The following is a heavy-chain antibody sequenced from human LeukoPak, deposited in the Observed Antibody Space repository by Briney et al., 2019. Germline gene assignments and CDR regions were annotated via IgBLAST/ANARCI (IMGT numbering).Heavy chain of an antibody. D-gene: IGHD1-7*01. V-gene: IGHV4-31*03. J-gene: IGHJ5*02. CDR2: IYYSGST. Sequence: SETLSLTCTVSGGSLSSGGYYWSWICQHPGKGLEWIGYIYYSGSTYYNPSLKSRVTISVDTSKNQFSLKLSSVTAADTAVYYCARESRGTTNWFDPWGQGTLVTVSS. CDR1: GGSLSSGGYY. CDR3: ARESRGTTNWFDP.